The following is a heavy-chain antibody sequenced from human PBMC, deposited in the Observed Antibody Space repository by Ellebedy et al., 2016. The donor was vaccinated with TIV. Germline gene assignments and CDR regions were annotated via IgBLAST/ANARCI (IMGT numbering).Heavy chain of an antibody. CDR1: GGTFSSYA. Sequence: SVKVSCKASGGTFSSYAISWVRQAPGQGLEWMGRIIPILGIANYAQKFQGRVTITADKSTSTAYMELSSLRSEDTAVYYCARGEMAKYYFDYWGQGTLVTVSS. V-gene: IGHV1-69*04. CDR2: IIPILGIA. CDR3: ARGEMAKYYFDY. D-gene: IGHD5-24*01. J-gene: IGHJ4*02.